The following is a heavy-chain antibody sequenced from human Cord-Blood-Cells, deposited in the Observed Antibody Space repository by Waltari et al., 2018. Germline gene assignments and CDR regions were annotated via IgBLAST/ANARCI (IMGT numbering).Heavy chain of an antibody. CDR3: ASRIAVDY. Sequence: EVQLVESGGGVVQPGGSLRLSCAASGFTFDDYAMHCVRQAPGKGLEWVFLISGDGGSTYYADSVKGRFTISRDNIKNSLYLQMNSLRTEDTALYYCASRIAVDYWGQGTLVTVSS. J-gene: IGHJ4*02. D-gene: IGHD6-19*01. CDR2: ISGDGGST. CDR1: GFTFDDYA. V-gene: IGHV3-43*02.